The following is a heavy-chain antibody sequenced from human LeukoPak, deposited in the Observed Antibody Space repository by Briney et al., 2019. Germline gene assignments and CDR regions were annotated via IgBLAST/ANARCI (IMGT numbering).Heavy chain of an antibody. V-gene: IGHV3-23*01. D-gene: IGHD5-24*01. J-gene: IGHJ3*01. Sequence: GGSLRLSCAASGFTFRNYGMSWVRQAPGKGLEWVSAISGSGGTTYYADSVKGRFTISRDNAKNSLYLQMNSLRAEDTAVYYCARAYNTWRYWGQGTMVTVSS. CDR1: GFTFRNYG. CDR3: ARAYNTWRY. CDR2: ISGSGGTT.